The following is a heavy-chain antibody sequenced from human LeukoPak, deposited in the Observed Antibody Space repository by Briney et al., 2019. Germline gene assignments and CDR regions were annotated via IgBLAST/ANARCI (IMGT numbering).Heavy chain of an antibody. CDR1: GGSISSGDYY. Sequence: SQTLSLTCTVSGGSISSGDYYWSWIRQPPGKGLEWIGYIYYSRSTYYNPSLKSRVTISVDTSKNQFSLKLSSVTAADTAVYYCARDKSRDYGDYSRELVVAFDIWGQGTMVTVSS. CDR2: IYYSRST. V-gene: IGHV4-30-4*08. CDR3: ARDKSRDYGDYSRELVVAFDI. D-gene: IGHD4-17*01. J-gene: IGHJ3*02.